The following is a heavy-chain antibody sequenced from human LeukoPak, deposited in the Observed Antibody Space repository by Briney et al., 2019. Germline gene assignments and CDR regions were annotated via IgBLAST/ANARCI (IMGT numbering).Heavy chain of an antibody. CDR3: TTEYSSGWYWFDY. J-gene: IGHJ4*02. CDR1: GFTFSNAW. Sequence: YPGGSLRLSCAASGFTFSNAWMSWVRQAPGKGLEWVGRIKSKTDGGTTDYAAPVKGRFTISRDDSKNTLYLQMNSLKTEDTAVYYCTTEYSSGWYWFDYWGQGTLVTVSS. CDR2: IKSKTDGGTT. V-gene: IGHV3-15*01. D-gene: IGHD6-19*01.